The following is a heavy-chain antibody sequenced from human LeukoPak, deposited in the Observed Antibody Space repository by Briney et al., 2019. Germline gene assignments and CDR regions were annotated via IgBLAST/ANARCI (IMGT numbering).Heavy chain of an antibody. J-gene: IGHJ4*02. V-gene: IGHV3-30*03. D-gene: IGHD5-18*01. CDR1: GFTFSNYG. CDR3: ATHRGYSYGYPDDY. Sequence: PGRSLRLSCAASGFTFSNYGMHWVRQAPGKGLEWVAVISYDGSNKYYADSVKGRFTISRDNSKNTLYLQMNSLRAEDTAVYYCATHRGYSYGYPDDYWGQGSLVTVSS. CDR2: ISYDGSNK.